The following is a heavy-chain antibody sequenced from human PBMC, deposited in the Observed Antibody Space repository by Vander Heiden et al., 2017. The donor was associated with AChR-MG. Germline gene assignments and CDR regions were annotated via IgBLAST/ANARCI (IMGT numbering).Heavy chain of an antibody. V-gene: IGHV1-2*02. CDR3: ASLWFGELPRFDP. J-gene: IGHJ5*02. CDR2: INPNSGGT. D-gene: IGHD3-10*01. Sequence: QVPLVQSGAEVKKPGASVTVSCKAPGYTFTGYYMHGVRQAPGQGLEWMGWINPNSGGTNDEQKYQGRVTMTRDTSISTAYMELSRLRSDDTAVYYCASLWFGELPRFDPWGQGTLVTVSS. CDR1: GYTFTGYY.